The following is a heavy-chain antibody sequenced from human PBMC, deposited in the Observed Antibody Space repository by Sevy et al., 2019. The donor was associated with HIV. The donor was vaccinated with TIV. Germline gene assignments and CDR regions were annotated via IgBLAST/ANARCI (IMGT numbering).Heavy chain of an antibody. D-gene: IGHD1-26*01. CDR3: ARVWLNSGVF. J-gene: IGHJ4*02. V-gene: IGHV3-NL1*01. Sequence: GRSLRLSCTASGFTFSDYGMHWVRQAPGKGLESVSVIYSGGTTYYADSVKGRFTISRDNSKKTLYLQMNSLRAEDTAVYYCARVWLNSGVFWGQGTLVTVSS. CDR2: IYSGGTT. CDR1: GFTFSDYG.